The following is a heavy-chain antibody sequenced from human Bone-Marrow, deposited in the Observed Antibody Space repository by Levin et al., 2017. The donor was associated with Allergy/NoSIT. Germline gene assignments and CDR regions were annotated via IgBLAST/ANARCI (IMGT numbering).Heavy chain of an antibody. Sequence: SETLSLICTVSGGSVSSGSYFWSWIRQPPGKGLEWIGFISYSGSTNYNPSLYSRVTISVDTSKNQFSLKLSSVTAADTAVYYCARDRSYGYFDYWGQGTLVTVSS. CDR1: GGSVSSGSYF. CDR2: ISYSGST. V-gene: IGHV4-61*01. CDR3: ARDRSYGYFDY. J-gene: IGHJ4*02. D-gene: IGHD5-18*01.